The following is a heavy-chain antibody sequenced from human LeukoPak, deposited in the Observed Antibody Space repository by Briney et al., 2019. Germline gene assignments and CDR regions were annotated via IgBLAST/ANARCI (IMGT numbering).Heavy chain of an antibody. D-gene: IGHD6-6*01. V-gene: IGHV1-2*02. J-gene: IGHJ6*03. CDR3: AISPPPSSSKTRYYYYMDV. Sequence: ASVKVSCKASGYTSTGYYMHWVRQAPGQGLEWMGWINPNSGGTNYAQKFQGRVTMTRDTSISTAYMELSRLRSDDTAVYYCAISPPPSSSKTRYYYYMDVWGKGTTVTVSS. CDR2: INPNSGGT. CDR1: GYTSTGYY.